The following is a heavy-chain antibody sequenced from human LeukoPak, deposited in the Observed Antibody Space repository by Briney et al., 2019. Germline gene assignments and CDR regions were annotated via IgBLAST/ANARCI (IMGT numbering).Heavy chain of an antibody. CDR3: AKDVTGTGAFDI. CDR2: INWNSGTI. D-gene: IGHD1-7*01. Sequence: GRSLRVSCAATGFTYDDYAMHWVRQGPGKGLEWVSGINWNSGTIGYADSVKGRFTISRDNAKNSLYLQMNSLRAEDTALYYCAKDVTGTGAFDIWGQGTMVTVSS. V-gene: IGHV3-9*01. CDR1: GFTYDDYA. J-gene: IGHJ3*02.